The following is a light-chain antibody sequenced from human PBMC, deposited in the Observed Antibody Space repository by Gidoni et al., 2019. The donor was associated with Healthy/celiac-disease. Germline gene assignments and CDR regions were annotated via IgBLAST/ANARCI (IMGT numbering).Light chain of an antibody. J-gene: IGKJ5*01. Sequence: DIQMNQSPSSLSALGGDRVTITCRASQSISSYLNGYQQKPGQAPKLLIYAESSLQSGVPSRFSGSGSGPDFTLTISSLRPCDFAPSACQPSSRTPIPFGGGPRLEIK. CDR1: QSISSY. CDR2: AES. V-gene: IGKV1-39*01. CDR3: QPSSRTPIP.